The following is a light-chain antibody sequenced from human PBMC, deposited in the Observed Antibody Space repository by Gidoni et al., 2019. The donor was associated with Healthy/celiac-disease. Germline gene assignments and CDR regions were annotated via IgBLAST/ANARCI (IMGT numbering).Light chain of an antibody. CDR3: QKYNSAPWT. Sequence: DIQMTQSPSSLSASVGDRVIITCRASQGISNYLAWYQQKPGKVPKLLSYAASTLQSGVPSRFSGSGSGTDFTFTISSLQPEDVSTYYCQKYNSAPWTFGQGTKVEIK. CDR1: QGISNY. V-gene: IGKV1-27*01. CDR2: AAS. J-gene: IGKJ1*01.